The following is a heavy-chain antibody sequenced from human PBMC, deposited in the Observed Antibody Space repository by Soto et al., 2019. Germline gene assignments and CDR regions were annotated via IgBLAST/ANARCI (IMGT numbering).Heavy chain of an antibody. J-gene: IGHJ4*02. Sequence: QVQLQESGPGLVKPSETLSLTCTVSGDSISSLYWSWIRQPPGKGLEWIGYIYYSGSINYNPSLKRRVPISVDQSKNPFSLRLSSVTAADTAVYYCAKSLWDTSGWKTDYWGQGTLVTVSS. CDR3: AKSLWDTSGWKTDY. V-gene: IGHV4-59*12. CDR1: GDSISSLY. CDR2: IYYSGSI. D-gene: IGHD6-19*01.